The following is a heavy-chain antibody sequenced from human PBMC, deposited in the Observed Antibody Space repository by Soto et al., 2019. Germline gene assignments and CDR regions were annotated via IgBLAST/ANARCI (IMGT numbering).Heavy chain of an antibody. CDR2: IYSNGDT. CDR3: ARRGGSSSGYYYYAMDV. Sequence: SETLSLTCSVSSDSMNSGGYYWSWIRQHPGKGLEWIGYIYSNGDTYYNPSLKSRVTISVDTSKNQFSLNLTSVTAADTAVYYCARRGGSSSGYYYYAMDVWGQGTTVTAP. CDR1: SDSMNSGGYY. D-gene: IGHD6-6*01. V-gene: IGHV4-31*03. J-gene: IGHJ6*02.